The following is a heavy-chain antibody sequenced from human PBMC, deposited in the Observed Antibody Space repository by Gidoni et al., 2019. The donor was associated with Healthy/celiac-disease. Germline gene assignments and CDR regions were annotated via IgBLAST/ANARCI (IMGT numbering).Heavy chain of an antibody. Sequence: QVQLVESGGGVVKPVRSLRLSCAESGFTFSCYGMHWVRQAPGKGLKWVAVIWYDGSNKYYADSVKGRFTISRDNSKNTLYLQMNSLRAEDTAVYYCARDIFPRIAAAGTLDYWGQGTLVTVSS. D-gene: IGHD6-13*01. J-gene: IGHJ4*02. CDR3: ARDIFPRIAAAGTLDY. CDR1: GFTFSCYG. V-gene: IGHV3-33*01. CDR2: IWYDGSNK.